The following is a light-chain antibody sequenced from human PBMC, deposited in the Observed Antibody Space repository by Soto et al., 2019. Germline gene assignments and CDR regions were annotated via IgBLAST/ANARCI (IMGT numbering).Light chain of an antibody. J-gene: IGKJ5*01. V-gene: IGKV3-20*01. CDR2: GAS. CDR1: QTVSITY. Sequence: EIVFKKSPATLALYPGESATLSCRASQTVSITYLTWYQQKPGQAPRLLIFGASKRATGIPDRFSGSGSGRDFTLTISGLEPEDFAVYYCQQYGSSPLISFGHGTRLEI. CDR3: QQYGSSPLIS.